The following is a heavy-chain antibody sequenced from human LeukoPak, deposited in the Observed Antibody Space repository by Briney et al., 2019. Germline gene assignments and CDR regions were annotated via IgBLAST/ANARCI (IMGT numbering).Heavy chain of an antibody. D-gene: IGHD6-19*01. V-gene: IGHV1-18*01. CDR2: ISAYNGNT. Sequence: ASVKVSCKASGYTFTSYGISWVRQAPGQGLEWMGWISAYNGNTNYAQKLQGRVTMTTDTSTSTAYMELRSLRSDDTAVYYCAVTLRGYSSGWYQDLYDYCGQGTLVTVSS. J-gene: IGHJ4*02. CDR3: AVTLRGYSSGWYQDLYDY. CDR1: GYTFTSYG.